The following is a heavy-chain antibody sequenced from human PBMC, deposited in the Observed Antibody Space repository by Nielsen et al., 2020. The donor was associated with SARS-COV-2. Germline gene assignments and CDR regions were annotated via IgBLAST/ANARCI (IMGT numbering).Heavy chain of an antibody. CDR1: GYTFTAYA. CDR3: ARERSREYGIDV. J-gene: IGHJ6*02. Sequence: ASVKVSCKASGYTFTAYAIHWVRQDPGQRLEWMGWINSDSGNTKYSQKFQGRVTFIRDTSASTAYMELSSLRFEDTAVYYCARERSREYGIDVWGQGTTVTVSS. CDR2: INSDSGNT. V-gene: IGHV1-3*04. D-gene: IGHD1-26*01.